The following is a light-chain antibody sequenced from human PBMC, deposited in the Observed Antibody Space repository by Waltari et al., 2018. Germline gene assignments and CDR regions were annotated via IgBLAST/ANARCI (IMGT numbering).Light chain of an antibody. V-gene: IGLV1-44*01. J-gene: IGLJ2*01. Sequence: QSVLTQPPSASGTPGQRVTISCSGSSSNIGSNTVNWYQQLPGTAPQLLIYSNNQRPSGVPDRCSGSKSGTSASLAISGLQSEDEAYYYCAAWDDSLNGRGVFGGGTKLTVL. CDR2: SNN. CDR1: SSNIGSNT. CDR3: AAWDDSLNGRGV.